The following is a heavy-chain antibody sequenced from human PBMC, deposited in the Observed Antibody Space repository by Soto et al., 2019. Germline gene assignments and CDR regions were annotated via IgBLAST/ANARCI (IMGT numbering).Heavy chain of an antibody. CDR2: ISYDGSNK. CDR3: AKEGYCSSTSCYPYYYYYGMDV. V-gene: IGHV3-30*18. D-gene: IGHD2-2*01. CDR1: GFTFSSYG. Sequence: SLKISCAASGFTFSSYGMHWVRQAPGKGLEWVAVISYDGSNKYYADSVKGRFTISRDNSKNTLYLQMNSLRAEDTAVYYCAKEGYCSSTSCYPYYYYYGMDVWGQGTTVTVSS. J-gene: IGHJ6*02.